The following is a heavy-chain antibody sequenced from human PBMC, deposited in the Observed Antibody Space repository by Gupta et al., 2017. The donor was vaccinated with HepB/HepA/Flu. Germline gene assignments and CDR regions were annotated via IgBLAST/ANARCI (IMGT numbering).Heavy chain of an antibody. J-gene: IGHJ6*02. Sequence: QVQLQESGPGLVKPSQTLSLTCTVSGGSISRGGYYWSWLRQHPGKGLEWIGYIYYSGRTYYNPSLKSRVTISVDTSKNQFSLKLSSVTAAATAVYYCARQSTVTTEGEIDYYYGMDVWGQGTTVTVSS. D-gene: IGHD4-17*01. V-gene: IGHV4-31*03. CDR2: IYYSGRT. CDR1: GGSISRGGYY. CDR3: ARQSTVTTEGEIDYYYGMDV.